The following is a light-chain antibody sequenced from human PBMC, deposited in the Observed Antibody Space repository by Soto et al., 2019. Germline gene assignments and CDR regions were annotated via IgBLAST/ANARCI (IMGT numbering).Light chain of an antibody. CDR2: DAS. CDR1: ESVDFH. V-gene: IGKV3-20*01. Sequence: VLTQSPATLSLSPGKRATLSCRASESVDFHLAWYQQKPGQAPRLLIYDASIRATGIPDRFSGSGSETDFTLTISRLEPEDFALYYCQQYGSSAPITFGQGTRLEIK. CDR3: QQYGSSAPIT. J-gene: IGKJ5*01.